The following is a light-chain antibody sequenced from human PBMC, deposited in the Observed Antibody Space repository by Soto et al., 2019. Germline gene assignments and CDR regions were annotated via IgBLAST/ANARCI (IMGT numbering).Light chain of an antibody. J-gene: IGLJ1*01. Sequence: QSVLAQPPSASGTPGQRVTISCSGSSSNIGSNYVYWYQQLPGTAPKLLIYRNNQRPSGVPDRFSGSKSGTSASLAISGLGSEDEAIYYCAAWEDSLRGYAFGTGTKVPVL. CDR1: SSNIGSNY. V-gene: IGLV1-47*01. CDR3: AAWEDSLRGYA. CDR2: RNN.